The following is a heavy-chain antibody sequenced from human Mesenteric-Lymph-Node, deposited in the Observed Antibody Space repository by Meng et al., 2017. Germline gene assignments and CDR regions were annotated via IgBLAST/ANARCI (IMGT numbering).Heavy chain of an antibody. CDR1: GFIFSSNW. Sequence: GESLKISCAASGFIFSSNWMTWVRQAPGKGLEWVAVISYDGSNKYYADSVKGRFTISRDNSKNTLYLQMNSLRAEDTAVYYCASSWNYFDYWGQGTLVTVSS. CDR3: ASSWNYFDY. D-gene: IGHD6-13*01. V-gene: IGHV3-30*03. J-gene: IGHJ4*02. CDR2: ISYDGSNK.